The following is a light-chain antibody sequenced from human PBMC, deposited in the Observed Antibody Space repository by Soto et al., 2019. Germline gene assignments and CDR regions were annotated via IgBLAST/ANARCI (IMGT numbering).Light chain of an antibody. CDR2: RNN. CDR3: ATWDDSLNGFYV. V-gene: IGLV1-47*01. Sequence: QSLLNQPTSSSGTPGQGVTISCSGSTSNIGSNYVYWYQQLPGTAPKLLIYRNNQRPSGVPDRFSGSKSGTSASLAISGLRSDDEADYFCATWDDSLNGFYVFGTGTKVTVL. J-gene: IGLJ1*01. CDR1: TSNIGSNY.